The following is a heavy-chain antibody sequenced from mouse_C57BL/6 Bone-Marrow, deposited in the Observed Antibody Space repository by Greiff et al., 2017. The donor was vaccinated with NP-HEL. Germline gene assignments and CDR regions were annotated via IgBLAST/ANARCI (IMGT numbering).Heavy chain of an antibody. CDR1: GFTFSSYA. J-gene: IGHJ4*01. CDR3: ARVPPYARDY. Sequence: EVQGVESGGGLVKPGGSLKLSCAASGFTFSSYAMSWVRQTPEKRLEWVATISDGGSYTYYPDNVKGRFTISSDNAKNNRYLQMSHLKSEDTAMNYCARVPPYARDYWGQGTSVTVSS. CDR2: ISDGGSYT. V-gene: IGHV5-4*01.